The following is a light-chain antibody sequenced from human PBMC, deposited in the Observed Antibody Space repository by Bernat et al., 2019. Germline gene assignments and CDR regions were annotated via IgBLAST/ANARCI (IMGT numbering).Light chain of an antibody. V-gene: IGKV2-28*01. Sequence: DIVMTQSPLSLPVTPGEPASISCRSSQSLLHSNGYNYLDWYLQKPGHSPQLLIYLGSNRASGVPDRFSGSGSGTDFTLKISRVEAGDVGVYYCMQAIQTPKTFGQGTKVEIK. CDR2: LGS. CDR3: MQAIQTPKT. CDR1: QSLLHSNGYNY. J-gene: IGKJ1*01.